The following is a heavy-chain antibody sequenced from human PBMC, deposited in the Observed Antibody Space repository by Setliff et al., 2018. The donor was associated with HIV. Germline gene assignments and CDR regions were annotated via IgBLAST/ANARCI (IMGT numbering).Heavy chain of an antibody. CDR3: ARSDTTKAGHAFDI. V-gene: IGHV4-34*01. CDR1: NGSFSGNY. Sequence: PSETLSLTCAVYNGSFSGNYWSWIRQPPGKGLEWIGEINHSGNTNYNPSLKSRVTISIDTSKNQFSLKLNSVTAADTAVYYCARSDTTKAGHAFDIWGQGTMVTVSS. D-gene: IGHD5-18*01. CDR2: INHSGNT. J-gene: IGHJ3*02.